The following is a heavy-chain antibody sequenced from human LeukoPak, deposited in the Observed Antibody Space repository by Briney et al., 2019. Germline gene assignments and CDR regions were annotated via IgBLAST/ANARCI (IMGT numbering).Heavy chain of an antibody. CDR1: GGSISSSSYY. CDR3: ARLGLVVVAVTGFY. CDR2: IYYSGST. D-gene: IGHD2-15*01. Sequence: SETLSLTCTVSGGSISSSSYYWGWIRQPPGKGLEWIGSIYYSGSTYYNPSLKSRVTISVDTSKNQFSLKVRSVTAADTAVYYCARLGLVVVAVTGFYWGQGTLVTVSS. J-gene: IGHJ4*02. V-gene: IGHV4-39*01.